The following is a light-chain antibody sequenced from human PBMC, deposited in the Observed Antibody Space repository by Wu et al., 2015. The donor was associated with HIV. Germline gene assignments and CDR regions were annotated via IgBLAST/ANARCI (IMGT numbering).Light chain of an antibody. Sequence: EIVLTQSPDTLSLSPGKRVTLSCRASQSISSNYLAWYQQKPGQAPRLLIYGASTRATGIPDRFSGSGSGTDFTLTISRLEPEDFAVYYCQQYGSSPRYSFGQGTKLEIK. V-gene: IGKV3-20*01. CDR1: QSISSNY. CDR3: QQYGSSPRYS. CDR2: GAS. J-gene: IGKJ2*03.